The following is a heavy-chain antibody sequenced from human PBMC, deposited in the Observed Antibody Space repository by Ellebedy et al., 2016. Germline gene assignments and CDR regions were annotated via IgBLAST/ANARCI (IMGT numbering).Heavy chain of an antibody. CDR3: ARGRVPGGYMDV. CDR1: GGSFSGYY. CDR2: INHSGST. V-gene: IGHV4-34*01. Sequence: SETLSLTXAVYGGSFSGYYWSWIRQPPGKGLEWIGEINHSGSTNYNPSLKSRVTISVDTSKNQFSLKLSSVTAADTAVYYCARGRVPGGYMDVWGKGTTVTVSS. D-gene: IGHD2-2*01. J-gene: IGHJ6*03.